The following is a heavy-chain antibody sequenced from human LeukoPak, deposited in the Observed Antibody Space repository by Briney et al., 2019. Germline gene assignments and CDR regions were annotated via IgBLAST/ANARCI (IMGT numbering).Heavy chain of an antibody. J-gene: IGHJ4*02. CDR2: IYHSGTT. CDR1: GDSISHYY. D-gene: IGHD1-26*01. Sequence: PSETLSLTWTVSGDSISHYYWSWIRQPPGKGLEWVGYIYHSGTTNYNPSLKSRVTISVDTSKNQFSLQLNSVTAADTAVYYCARDGGLVGAAFDYWGQGTLVTVSS. CDR3: ARDGGLVGAAFDY. V-gene: IGHV4-59*01.